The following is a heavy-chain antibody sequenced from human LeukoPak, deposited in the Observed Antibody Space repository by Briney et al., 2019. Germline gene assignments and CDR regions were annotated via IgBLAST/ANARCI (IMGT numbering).Heavy chain of an antibody. J-gene: IGHJ4*02. D-gene: IGHD3-16*01. Sequence: SETLSLTCTVSGGSISTNDYYWGWIRQPPGKGLEWIGNIYYSGSTYYNPSLRSRVTVSVDTSKNQFSLKLSSVTAADTAVYYCAIMHTGEYYFDYWGQGTLVTVSS. CDR1: GGSISTNDYY. V-gene: IGHV4-39*01. CDR3: AIMHTGEYYFDY. CDR2: IYYSGST.